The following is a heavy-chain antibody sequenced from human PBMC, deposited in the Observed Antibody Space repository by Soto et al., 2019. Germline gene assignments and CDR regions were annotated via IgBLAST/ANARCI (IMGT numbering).Heavy chain of an antibody. CDR1: GFTFSSYA. D-gene: IGHD3-3*01. Sequence: GSLRLSCAASGFTFSSYAMSWVRQAPGKGLEWVSAISGSGGSTYYADSVKGRFTISRDNSKNTLYLQMNSLRAEDTAVYYCAKGLTIVGVAPHYIGYWGQGTRVSVVS. V-gene: IGHV3-23*01. J-gene: IGHJ4*02. CDR3: AKGLTIVGVAPHYIGY. CDR2: ISGSGGST.